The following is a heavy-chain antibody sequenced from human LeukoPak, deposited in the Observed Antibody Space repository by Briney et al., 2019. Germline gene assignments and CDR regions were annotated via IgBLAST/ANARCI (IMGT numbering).Heavy chain of an antibody. J-gene: IGHJ4*02. CDR2: ISGSGGST. V-gene: IGHV3-23*01. CDR3: ARGGAARFDY. Sequence: QTGGSLRLSCAASGFTFSSYGMSWVRQAPGKGLEWVSSISGSGGSTYYADSVKGRFTISRDNAKNSLYLQMNSLRADDTAVYYCARGGAARFDYWGQGTLVTVSS. D-gene: IGHD5-18*01. CDR1: GFTFSSYG.